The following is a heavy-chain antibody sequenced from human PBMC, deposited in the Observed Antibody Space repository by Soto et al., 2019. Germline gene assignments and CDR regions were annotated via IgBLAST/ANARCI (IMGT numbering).Heavy chain of an antibody. V-gene: IGHV3-33*01. Sequence: GGSLRLSCAASGITFSSYAMHWVRQAPGKGLEWVAVILNDGSNKYYANSVKGRFTISRDNSNNTLYLQMYSLRAEDTAVYYCARDYEYYYYYMDVWGKGTTVTVSS. CDR1: GITFSSYA. D-gene: IGHD5-12*01. CDR3: ARDYEYYYYYMDV. CDR2: ILNDGSNK. J-gene: IGHJ6*03.